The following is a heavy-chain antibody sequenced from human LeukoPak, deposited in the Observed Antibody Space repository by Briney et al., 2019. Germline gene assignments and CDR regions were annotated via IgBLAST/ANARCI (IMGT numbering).Heavy chain of an antibody. CDR2: IYYTGST. V-gene: IGHV4-59*11. CDR1: GGSISPLY. CDR3: ARGGVAAKYYFDF. J-gene: IGHJ4*02. D-gene: IGHD3-10*01. Sequence: SETLSLTCTVSGGSISPLYWSWIRQPPGKGLEFIGYIYYTGSTNFNPSLKSRVALSVDTSKNQISLKLNSVTAADTAVYYCARGGVAAKYYFDFWGQGALVTVSS.